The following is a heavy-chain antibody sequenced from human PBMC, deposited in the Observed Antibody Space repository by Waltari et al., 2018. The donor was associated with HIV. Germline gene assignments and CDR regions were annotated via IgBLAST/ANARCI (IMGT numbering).Heavy chain of an antibody. CDR2: IVVGSGKP. J-gene: IGHJ4*02. V-gene: IGHV1-58*01. Sequence: QMQLVQSGPEVKKPETSVTVSCQASGFNFTNTVVQWVRQARGQRLEWIGWIVVGSGKPNYAQKVQRRVTITRDMSTTTAYMVLSSLIFDDTAVYYCAAGTHYYDRWGQGTLVTVSS. CDR1: GFNFTNTV. CDR3: AAGTHYYDR.